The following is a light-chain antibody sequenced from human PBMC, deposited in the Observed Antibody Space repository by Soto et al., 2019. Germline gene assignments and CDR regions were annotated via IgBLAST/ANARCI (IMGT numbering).Light chain of an antibody. V-gene: IGKV1-5*01. J-gene: IGKJ1*01. CDR3: QQYNNYWT. CDR1: QSIKSW. Sequence: DIPMTQSPSTLSAFVGDRVTITCRASQSIKSWLAWYQQKPGKAPKLLIYDASNLESGVPSRFSGSGSGTEFTPTISSLQPDDFATYYCQQYNNYWTFGQGTKVEIK. CDR2: DAS.